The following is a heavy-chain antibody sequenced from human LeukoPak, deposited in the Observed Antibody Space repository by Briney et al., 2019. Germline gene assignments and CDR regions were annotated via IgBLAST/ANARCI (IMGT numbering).Heavy chain of an antibody. CDR2: IYATGST. V-gene: IGHV4-4*08. J-gene: IGHJ4*02. CDR1: RASLYGHY. CDR3: ARHSKAATVDYFDS. D-gene: IGHD1-14*01. Sequence: SETLSLTCSVSRASLYGHYWSRIRQPPGTGLQWIGYIYATGSTNYNPSLTGRVTMSVDTSRTQFFLNLSSVTAADTAIYFCARHSKAATVDYFDSWGQGTPVTVSS.